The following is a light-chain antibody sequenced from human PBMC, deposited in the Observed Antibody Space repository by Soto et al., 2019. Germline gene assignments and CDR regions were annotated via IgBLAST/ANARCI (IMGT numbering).Light chain of an antibody. J-gene: IGLJ1*01. V-gene: IGLV2-14*03. Sequence: QSVLTQPASVSGSPGQAITISCSGTSSDVGAFNYVSWYQQHPGKAPKLMIYDVSNRPSGVSNRFSGSKSGNTASLTISGLRAEYEADYYCNSYTSNNTYVFGTETKVTVL. CDR3: NSYTSNNTYV. CDR2: DVS. CDR1: SSDVGAFNY.